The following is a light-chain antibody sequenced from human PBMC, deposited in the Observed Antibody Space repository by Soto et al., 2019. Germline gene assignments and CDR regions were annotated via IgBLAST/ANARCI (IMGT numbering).Light chain of an antibody. Sequence: DIQMTQSPSTLSASVRDTVTITCRASQNINKWLAWYQQKPGKAPKLLIYEASTLQSGVPSRFSGSGSGTELTITISGLQPDDFETYYCQEYHSYSWTFGQGTKVDIK. CDR2: EAS. J-gene: IGKJ1*01. CDR1: QNINKW. CDR3: QEYHSYSWT. V-gene: IGKV1-5*03.